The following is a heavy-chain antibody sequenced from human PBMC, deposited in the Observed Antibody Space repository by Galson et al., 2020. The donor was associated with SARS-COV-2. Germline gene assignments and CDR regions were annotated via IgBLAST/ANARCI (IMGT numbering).Heavy chain of an antibody. V-gene: IGHV1-2*02. CDR3: ARVGAAAGWYYYYGMDV. CDR2: INPNSGGT. CDR1: GYTFTGYY. D-gene: IGHD6-13*01. J-gene: IGHJ6*02. Sequence: ASVKVSCKASGYTFTGYYMHWVRQAPGQGLEWMGWINPNSGGTNYAQKFQGRVTMTRDTSISTAYMVLSRLRSDDTAVYYCARVGAAAGWYYYYGMDVWGQGTTVTVSS.